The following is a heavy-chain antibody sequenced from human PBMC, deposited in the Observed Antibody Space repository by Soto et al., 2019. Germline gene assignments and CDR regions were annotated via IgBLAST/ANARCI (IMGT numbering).Heavy chain of an antibody. V-gene: IGHV3-30*09. CDR2: ISYDGSNK. Sequence: GGSLRLSCAASGFTFSHYAMHWVRQAPGKGLEWVAVISYDGSNKYYADSVKGRFAISRDNSKNTLYVQLNSLRAEDTAVYYCAREVILTGYRYGNLDHWGQGTLVTVSS. D-gene: IGHD3-9*01. CDR1: GFTFSHYA. CDR3: AREVILTGYRYGNLDH. J-gene: IGHJ4*02.